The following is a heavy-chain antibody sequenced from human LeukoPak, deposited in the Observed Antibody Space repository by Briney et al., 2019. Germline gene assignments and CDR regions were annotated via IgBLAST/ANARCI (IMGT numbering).Heavy chain of an antibody. CDR2: INTNTGTS. D-gene: IGHD3-22*01. Sequence: ASVNVSCTASGYTFTTYAMHWVRQAPGQGLEWMGWINTNTGTSGSDQGFTGRFVFSLDTSVSTAYLQINSLKAEDTAVYYCARVGHYHDSSGYFLDYWGQGTLVTVSS. V-gene: IGHV7-4-1*02. CDR3: ARVGHYHDSSGYFLDY. J-gene: IGHJ4*02. CDR1: GYTFTTYA.